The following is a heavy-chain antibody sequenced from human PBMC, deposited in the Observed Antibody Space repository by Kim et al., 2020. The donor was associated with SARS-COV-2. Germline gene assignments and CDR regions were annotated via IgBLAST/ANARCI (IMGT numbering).Heavy chain of an antibody. V-gene: IGHV3-9*01. Sequence: ADSVKGRFTISRDNAKNSLYLQMNSLRAEDTALYYCAKDDSSGKNYFDYWGQGTLVTVSS. J-gene: IGHJ4*02. CDR3: AKDDSSGKNYFDY. D-gene: IGHD6-19*01.